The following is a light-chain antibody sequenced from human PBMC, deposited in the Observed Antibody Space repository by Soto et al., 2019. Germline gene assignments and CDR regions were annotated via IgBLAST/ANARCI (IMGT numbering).Light chain of an antibody. CDR3: QQYGNSPQT. V-gene: IGKV3-20*01. Sequence: EIVLTQSPGTLSLSPGVRATLSCRASQSVRSSYLAWYQQKPGQAPRLLIYGASNRATGIPDRFSGSGSGTDFSLTISRLEPDDFALYFCQQYGNSPQTFGQGTKVEIK. CDR2: GAS. J-gene: IGKJ1*01. CDR1: QSVRSSY.